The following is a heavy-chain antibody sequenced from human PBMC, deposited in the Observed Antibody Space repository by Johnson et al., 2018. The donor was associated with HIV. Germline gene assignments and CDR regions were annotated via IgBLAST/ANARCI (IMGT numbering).Heavy chain of an antibody. CDR3: AREGTLGAFDI. D-gene: IGHD1-1*01. Sequence: GLEWVSVIFTVGATTYADSVKGRFTISRDNAKNTLYLQMNSLRAEDTAVYYCAREGTLGAFDIWGQGTMVTVSS. CDR2: IFTVGAT. V-gene: IGHV3-53*05. J-gene: IGHJ3*02.